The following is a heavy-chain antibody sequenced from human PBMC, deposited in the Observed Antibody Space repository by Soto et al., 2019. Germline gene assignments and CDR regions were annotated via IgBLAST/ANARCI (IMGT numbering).Heavy chain of an antibody. V-gene: IGHV1-3*01. CDR2: IIPGNGNT. D-gene: IGHD6-13*01. Sequence: TFISYAMQWVRQAPGQRLEWMGWIIPGNGNTKSSQKFQGRITFTRDTSANTAYMEVSSLRSDDTAVYYCARDRLASSWRYYYGMDVWGQGTTVTVSS. J-gene: IGHJ6*02. CDR1: TFISYA. CDR3: ARDRLASSWRYYYGMDV.